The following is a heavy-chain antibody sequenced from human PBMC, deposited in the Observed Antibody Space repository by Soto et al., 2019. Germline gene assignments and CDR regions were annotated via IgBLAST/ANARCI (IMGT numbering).Heavy chain of an antibody. CDR3: AREGYNFGPFDY. D-gene: IGHD5-18*01. CDR1: GGSIISGGYS. Sequence: SETLSLTCAVSGGSIISGGYSWSWIRRPPGMGLEWIASISYSGTTNYNSSLKSRVTISIDTSKNQFSLKFNSVTAADTAVYYCAREGYNFGPFDYWGQGALVTVSS. CDR2: ISYSGTT. V-gene: IGHV4-61*08. J-gene: IGHJ4*02.